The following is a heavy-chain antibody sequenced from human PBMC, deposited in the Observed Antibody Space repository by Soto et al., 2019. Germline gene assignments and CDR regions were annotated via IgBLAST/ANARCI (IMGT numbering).Heavy chain of an antibody. CDR1: GFTFSSYA. J-gene: IGHJ4*02. CDR2: ISGSGGST. V-gene: IGHV3-23*01. D-gene: IGHD3-3*01. CDR3: AKQVPYYDFWSGYLDY. Sequence: EVQLLESGGGLVQPGGSLRLSCAASGFTFSSYAMSWVRQAPGKGLEWVSAISGSGGSTYYADSVKGRFTIPRDNSKNQLYLQINNLRAEDTAVYYCAKQVPYYDFWSGYLDYWGQGTLVTVSS.